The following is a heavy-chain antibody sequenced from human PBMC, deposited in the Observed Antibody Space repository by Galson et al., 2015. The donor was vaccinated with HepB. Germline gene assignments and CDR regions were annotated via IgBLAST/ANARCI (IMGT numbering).Heavy chain of an antibody. J-gene: IGHJ6*02. CDR3: ARDGKSYDAVGGCYPTLVPAYGMAD. CDR1: GFTFSSYW. Sequence: SLRLSCAASGFTFSSYWMHWVRQAPGKGLVWVSRISSDGSSTSYADSVKGRFTISRDNAKNTLYLQMNSLRAEDTAVYYCARDGKSYDAVGGCYPTLVPAYGMADWGQGTLVTVSS. V-gene: IGHV3-74*01. CDR2: ISSDGSST. D-gene: IGHD3-16*02.